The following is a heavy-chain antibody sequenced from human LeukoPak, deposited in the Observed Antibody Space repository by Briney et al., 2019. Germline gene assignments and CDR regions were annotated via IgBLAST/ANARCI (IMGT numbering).Heavy chain of an antibody. D-gene: IGHD3-3*01. CDR1: GGSISSGSYY. J-gene: IGHJ3*02. V-gene: IGHV4-61*01. CDR2: IYYSGST. CDR3: ARGFDFWSGYYRDDAFDI. Sequence: SQTLSLTCTVSGGSISSGSYYWSWIRQPPGKGLEWIGYIYYSGSTNYNPSLKSRVTISVDTSKNQFSLKLSSVTAADTAVYYCARGFDFWSGYYRDDAFDIWGQGTMVTVSS.